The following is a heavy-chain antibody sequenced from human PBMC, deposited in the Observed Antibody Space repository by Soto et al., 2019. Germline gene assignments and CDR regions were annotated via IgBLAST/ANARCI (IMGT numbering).Heavy chain of an antibody. CDR2: IYPGDSDT. J-gene: IGHJ4*02. Sequence: PGESLKISCKGSGYSFTSYWIGWVRQMPGKGLEWMGIIYPGDSDTRYSPSFQGQVTISADKSISTAYLQWSSLKASDTAMYYCVKGSEVARQELDYWGQGTLVTVSS. D-gene: IGHD2-15*01. CDR1: GYSFTSYW. V-gene: IGHV5-51*01. CDR3: VKGSEVARQELDY.